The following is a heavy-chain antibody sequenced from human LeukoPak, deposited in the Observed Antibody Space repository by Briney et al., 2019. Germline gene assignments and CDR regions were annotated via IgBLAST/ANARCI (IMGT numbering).Heavy chain of an antibody. CDR3: ARDVWTGVAVSDY. V-gene: IGHV3-7*01. CDR2: IKEDGSIQ. CDR1: GFTFSSYW. Sequence: GGSLRLSCVASGFTFSSYWMTWVRQAPGKGLEWLANIKEDGSIQYYLDSVRGRFTISRDNAKTSVYLQLNSLRADDTAVYYCARDVWTGVAVSDYWGQGTLVTVTS. J-gene: IGHJ4*02. D-gene: IGHD6-19*01.